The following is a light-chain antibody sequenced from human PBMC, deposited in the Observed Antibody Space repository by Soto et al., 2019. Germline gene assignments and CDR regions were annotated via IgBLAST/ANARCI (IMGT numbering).Light chain of an antibody. CDR1: SSNIGAGYD. CDR3: QYYDSSLPYV. J-gene: IGLJ7*01. CDR2: GNS. V-gene: IGLV1-40*01. Sequence: QSVLTQPPSVSGAPGQRVTISCTGSSSNIGAGYDVHWYQQLPGTAPKLLIYGNSNRPSGVPDRFSGSKSGTSASLAITGLQAEDEADYYCQYYDSSLPYVFGTGTQLTVL.